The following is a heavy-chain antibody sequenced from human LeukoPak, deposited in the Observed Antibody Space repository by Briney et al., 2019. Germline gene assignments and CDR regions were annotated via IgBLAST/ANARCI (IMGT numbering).Heavy chain of an antibody. CDR2: IYYSGST. V-gene: IGHV4-30-4*08. D-gene: IGHD3-22*01. CDR3: ARDQSPYYDSSNDAFDI. Sequence: SETMSLTCTVSGGSISSGDYYWSWIRQPPGKGLEWIGCIYYSGSTYYNPSLKSRVTISVDTSKNQSSLKLSSVAAADTAVYYCARDQSPYYDSSNDAFDIWGQGTMVTVSS. J-gene: IGHJ3*02. CDR1: GGSISSGDYY.